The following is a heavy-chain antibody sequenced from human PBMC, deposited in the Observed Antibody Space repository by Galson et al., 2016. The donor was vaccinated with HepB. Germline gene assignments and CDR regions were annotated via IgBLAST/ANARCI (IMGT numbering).Heavy chain of an antibody. J-gene: IGHJ4*02. V-gene: IGHV1-18*04. Sequence: SVKVSCEASGYRFPTYGISWVRQAPGQGLEWLGWISANSGNTIYAQKFQDRVTMTRDTSASTVYMDLRGLRSDDTAVYYCARDVQFRFDYWGQGTLVTVSS. CDR2: ISANSGNT. CDR1: GYRFPTYG. CDR3: ARDVQFRFDY. D-gene: IGHD4-11*01.